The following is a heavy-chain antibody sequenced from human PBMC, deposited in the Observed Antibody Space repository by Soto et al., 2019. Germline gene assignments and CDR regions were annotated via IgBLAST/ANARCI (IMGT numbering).Heavy chain of an antibody. CDR3: AKGYYYGSGSPMLYYYGMDV. Sequence: GGSLRLSCAASGFTFSSYAMSWVRQAPGKGLEWVSAISGSGGSTYYADSVKGRFTISRDNSKNTLYLQMNSLRAEDTAVYYCAKGYYYGSGSPMLYYYGMDVWGQGTTVTVSS. D-gene: IGHD3-10*01. V-gene: IGHV3-23*01. CDR1: GFTFSSYA. CDR2: ISGSGGST. J-gene: IGHJ6*02.